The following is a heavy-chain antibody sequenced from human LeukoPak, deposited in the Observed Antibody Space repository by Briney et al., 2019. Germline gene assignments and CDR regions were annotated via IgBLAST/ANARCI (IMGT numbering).Heavy chain of an antibody. J-gene: IGHJ4*02. CDR1: GFTFSSYS. CDR2: ISSSSSTI. Sequence: GGSLRLSCAASGFTFSSYSMNWVRQAPGKGLEWVSYISSSSSTIYYADSVKGRFTISRDNAKNSLYLQMNSLRAEDTAVYYCARPSMIGDYSNFFFDYWGQGTLVTVSS. D-gene: IGHD4-11*01. CDR3: ARPSMIGDYSNFFFDY. V-gene: IGHV3-48*01.